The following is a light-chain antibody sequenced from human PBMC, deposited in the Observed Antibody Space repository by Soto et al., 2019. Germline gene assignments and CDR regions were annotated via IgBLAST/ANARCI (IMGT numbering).Light chain of an antibody. V-gene: IGLV4-69*01. CDR2: LTNDGSH. J-gene: IGLJ3*02. CDR1: GGHSSYA. Sequence: QPVLTQSPSASASLGAWVKLTCTLSGGHSSYAIAWHQQQPEKGPRYLMNLTNDGSHTKGDGIPDRFSGSSSGAERYLTISSLQSEDEADYYCQTWATGIRVFGGGTKLTVL. CDR3: QTWATGIRV.